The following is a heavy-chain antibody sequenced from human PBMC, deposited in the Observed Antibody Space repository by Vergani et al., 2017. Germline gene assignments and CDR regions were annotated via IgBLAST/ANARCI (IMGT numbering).Heavy chain of an antibody. J-gene: IGHJ4*02. CDR3: ARAWYYYDSSGYRMYYFDY. Sequence: QVQLQQWGAGLLKPSETLSLTCAVYGGSFSGYYWSWIRQPPGKGLEWIGEINHSGSTNYNPSLKSRVTISVDTSKNQFSLKLSSVTAADTAVYYCARAWYYYDSSGYRMYYFDYWGQGTLVTGSS. V-gene: IGHV4-34*01. D-gene: IGHD3-22*01. CDR1: GGSFSGYY. CDR2: INHSGST.